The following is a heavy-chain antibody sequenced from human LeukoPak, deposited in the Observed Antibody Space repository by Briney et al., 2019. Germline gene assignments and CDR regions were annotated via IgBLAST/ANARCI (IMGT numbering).Heavy chain of an antibody. CDR2: IYYRGST. CDR1: GGSISSYY. Sequence: PSETLSLTCTVSGGSISSYYWSWIRQPPGKGLEWIGYIYYRGSTNYNPSLKSRVTFSVDTSKNQFSLKLNSVTAADTAVYCCARGGDYGDLRYFDYWGQGTLVTVSS. J-gene: IGHJ4*02. V-gene: IGHV4-59*01. D-gene: IGHD4-17*01. CDR3: ARGGDYGDLRYFDY.